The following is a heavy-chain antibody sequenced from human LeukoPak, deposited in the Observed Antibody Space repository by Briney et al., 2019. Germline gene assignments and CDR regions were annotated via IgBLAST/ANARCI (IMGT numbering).Heavy chain of an antibody. D-gene: IGHD2-2*02. CDR2: VNHSGST. V-gene: IGHV4-34*01. Sequence: SETLSLTCAVYGGSFSGYYWSWIRQPPGKGLEWIGDVNHSGSTNYNPSLKSRVTISVDTSKNQFSLKLSSVTAADTAVYYCARTYQVPAAIPYWGQGTLVTVSS. CDR1: GGSFSGYY. J-gene: IGHJ4*02. CDR3: ARTYQVPAAIPY.